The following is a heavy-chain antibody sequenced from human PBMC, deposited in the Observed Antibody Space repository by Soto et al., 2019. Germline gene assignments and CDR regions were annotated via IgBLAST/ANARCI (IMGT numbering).Heavy chain of an antibody. CDR1: GLIFSDDH. V-gene: IGHV3-72*01. CDR2: IRRKANSYST. CDR3: AMLGGWSGGSSGMDV. D-gene: IGHD6-19*01. Sequence: EVQLVESGGVLVQPGGSLRLSCAASGLIFSDDHMDWVRQASGQGLEWFDRIRRKANSYSTEYAASVKGRFTISRDYSQNALYLKMNSLKSEDTAVYYCAMLGGWSGGSSGMDVWRQGTTVTVSS. J-gene: IGHJ6*02.